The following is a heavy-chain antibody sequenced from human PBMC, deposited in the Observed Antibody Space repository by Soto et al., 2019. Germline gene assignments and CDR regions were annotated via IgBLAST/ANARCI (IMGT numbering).Heavy chain of an antibody. J-gene: IGHJ1*01. CDR2: FDPEDGET. CDR3: ATGYCSGGSCYSRIAEYFQH. D-gene: IGHD2-15*01. Sequence: ASVKVSCKVSGYTLTELSMHWVRQAPGKGLEWMGGFDPEDGETIYAQKFQGRVTMTEDTSTDTAYMELSSLRSEDTAVYYCATGYCSGGSCYSRIAEYFQHWGQGTLVTVSS. V-gene: IGHV1-24*01. CDR1: GYTLTELS.